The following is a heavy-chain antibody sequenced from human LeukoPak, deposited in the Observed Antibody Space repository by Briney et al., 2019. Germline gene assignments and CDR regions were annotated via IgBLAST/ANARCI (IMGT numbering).Heavy chain of an antibody. D-gene: IGHD1-26*01. CDR1: GGSFSGYY. Sequence: PSETLSLTCAVYGGSFSGYYLSWIRQPPGKGLEWIGEINHSGSTTYNPSLKSRVTISVDTSKSQLSLRLRSVTAVDTAVYYCAKFDLGDDAFDIWGQGTMVTVSS. CDR2: INHSGST. CDR3: AKFDLGDDAFDI. V-gene: IGHV4-34*01. J-gene: IGHJ3*02.